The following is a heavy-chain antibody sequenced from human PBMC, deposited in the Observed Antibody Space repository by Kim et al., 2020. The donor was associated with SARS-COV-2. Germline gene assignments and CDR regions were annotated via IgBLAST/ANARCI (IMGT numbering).Heavy chain of an antibody. CDR1: GGSISSGGYY. CDR2: IYYSGSP. Sequence: SETLSLTCTVSGGSISSGGYYWSWIRQHPGKGLGWIGYIYYSGSPYYTPSLKSRVTISVDTSKNQFSLKLSSVTAADTAVYYCARVIRLLWFGELLSSNWFDPWGQGTLVTVSS. CDR3: ARVIRLLWFGELLSSNWFDP. D-gene: IGHD3-10*01. V-gene: IGHV4-31*03. J-gene: IGHJ5*02.